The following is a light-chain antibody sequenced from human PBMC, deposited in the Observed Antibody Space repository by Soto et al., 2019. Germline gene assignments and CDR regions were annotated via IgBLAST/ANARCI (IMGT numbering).Light chain of an antibody. CDR1: SGHRSYA. CDR2: LNTDGSH. CDR3: QAWGTDILYV. Sequence: QLVLTQSPSASASLGASVKLTCTLSSGHRSYAIAWHQQQPEKGPRYLMTLNTDGSHIKGDGIPDRFSGSSSGAERYLTISSLQSEVEVDYSCQAWGTDILYVFGNGTKVTVL. J-gene: IGLJ1*01. V-gene: IGLV4-69*01.